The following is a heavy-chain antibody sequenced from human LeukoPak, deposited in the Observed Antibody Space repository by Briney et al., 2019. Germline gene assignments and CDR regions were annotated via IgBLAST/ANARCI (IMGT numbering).Heavy chain of an antibody. CDR1: GYTFTSYG. D-gene: IGHD3-3*01. CDR3: ARPRITIFGVVIPPDY. J-gene: IGHJ4*02. CDR2: ISAYNGNT. V-gene: IGHV1-18*01. Sequence: AAVKVSCKASGYTFTSYGISWVRQAPGQGLDWMGWISAYNGNTNYAQKLQGRVTMTTDTSTSTAYMELRSLRSDVTAVYYCARPRITIFGVVIPPDYWGQGTLVTVSS.